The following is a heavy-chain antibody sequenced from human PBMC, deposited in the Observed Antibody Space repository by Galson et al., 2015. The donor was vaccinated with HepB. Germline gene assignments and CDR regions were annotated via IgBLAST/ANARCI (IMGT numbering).Heavy chain of an antibody. D-gene: IGHD6-13*01. Sequence: SVKVSCKASGGTFSSYTISWVRQAPGQGLEWMGRIIPILGIANYAQKFQGRVTITADKSTSTAYMELSSLRSEDTAVYYCARVSIAAAGTLSDAFDIWGQGTMVTVSS. CDR2: IIPILGIA. V-gene: IGHV1-69*02. CDR1: GGTFSSYT. CDR3: ARVSIAAAGTLSDAFDI. J-gene: IGHJ3*02.